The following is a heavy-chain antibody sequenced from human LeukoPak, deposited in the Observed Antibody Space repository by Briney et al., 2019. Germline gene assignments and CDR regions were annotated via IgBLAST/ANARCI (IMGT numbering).Heavy chain of an antibody. CDR1: GGTFSSYA. J-gene: IGHJ4*02. D-gene: IGHD4-17*01. V-gene: IGHV1-69*06. Sequence: SVKVSCKASGGTFSSYAISWVRQAPGQGLEWMGGIIPIFGTANYAQKFQGRVTITADKSTSTAYMELSSLRSGDTAVYYCAREGNGDYAGEAYYFDYWGQGTLVTVSS. CDR2: IIPIFGTA. CDR3: AREGNGDYAGEAYYFDY.